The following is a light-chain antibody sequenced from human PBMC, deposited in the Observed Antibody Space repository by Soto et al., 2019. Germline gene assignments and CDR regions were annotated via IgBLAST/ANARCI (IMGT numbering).Light chain of an antibody. Sequence: QSVLTQPPSVSAAPGQKVTISCSGGSSNIGSNYVSGYQQLPGTAPKLRIYDNSQRPSGIPDRFSGSKSGTSATLGITGLQTGDEADYYCGTWDNSLSAVVIGGGTKLTVL. J-gene: IGLJ2*01. V-gene: IGLV1-51*01. CDR2: DNS. CDR1: SSNIGSNY. CDR3: GTWDNSLSAVV.